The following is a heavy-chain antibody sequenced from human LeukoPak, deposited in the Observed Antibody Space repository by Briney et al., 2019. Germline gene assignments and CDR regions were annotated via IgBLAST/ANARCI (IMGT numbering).Heavy chain of an antibody. CDR3: ASDGDDEDYDSSGYPKVDY. J-gene: IGHJ4*02. CDR2: ISSSSSYI. D-gene: IGHD3-22*01. V-gene: IGHV3-21*01. Sequence: GSLRLSCAASGFTFSSYSMNWVRQAPGKGLEWVSAISSSSSYIYYADSVKGRFTISRDNAKNSLYLQMNSLRAEDTAVYYCASDGDDEDYDSSGYPKVDYWGQRTLVTVSS. CDR1: GFTFSSYS.